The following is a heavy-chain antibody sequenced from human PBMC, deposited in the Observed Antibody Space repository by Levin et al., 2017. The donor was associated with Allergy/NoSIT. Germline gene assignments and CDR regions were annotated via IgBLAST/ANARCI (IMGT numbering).Heavy chain of an antibody. CDR2: INPSDSYT. CDR1: GYSFTSYW. J-gene: IGHJ4*02. V-gene: IGHV5-10-1*01. Sequence: GGSLRLSCKGSGYSFTSYWISWVRQMPGKGLEWMGRINPSDSYTNYSPSFQGHVTIPSDKSTSTAYLQWSSLKASDTAMYYCARWAGEGDLAGPFDNWGQGTVVTVSS. CDR3: ARWAGEGDLAGPFDN. D-gene: IGHD3-16*01.